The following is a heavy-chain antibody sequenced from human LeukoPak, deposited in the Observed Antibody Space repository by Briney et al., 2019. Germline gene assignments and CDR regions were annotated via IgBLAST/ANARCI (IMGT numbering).Heavy chain of an antibody. J-gene: IGHJ4*02. V-gene: IGHV1-2*06. CDR1: GYTFTGYY. Sequence: ASVKVSCKASGYTFTGYYMHWVRQAPGQGLEWMGRINPNSGGTNYAQKFQGRVTMTRDTPISTAYMELSRLRSDDTAVYYCAREFSSSYCSGGSCYSGDYWGQGTLVTVSS. CDR2: INPNSGGT. CDR3: AREFSSSYCSGGSCYSGDY. D-gene: IGHD2-15*01.